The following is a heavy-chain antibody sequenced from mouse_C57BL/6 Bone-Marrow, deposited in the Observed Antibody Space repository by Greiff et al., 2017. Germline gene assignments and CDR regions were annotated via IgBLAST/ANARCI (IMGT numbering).Heavy chain of an antibody. CDR2: IYPGGGYT. J-gene: IGHJ3*01. Sequence: VQLQQSGAELVRPGTSVKMSCKASGYTFTNYWIGWAKQRPGHGLEWIGDIYPGGGYTNYNEKFKGKATLTADKSSSTAYMQVSSLTSEDSAIYYCARSSSLWAWFAYWGQGTLVTVSA. V-gene: IGHV1-63*01. D-gene: IGHD1-1*02. CDR3: ARSSSLWAWFAY. CDR1: GYTFTNYW.